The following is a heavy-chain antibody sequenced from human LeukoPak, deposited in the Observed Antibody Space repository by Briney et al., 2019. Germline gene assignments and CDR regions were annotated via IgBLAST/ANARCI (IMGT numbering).Heavy chain of an antibody. CDR3: ARKYYDYIWGSYRSTPFDY. D-gene: IGHD3-16*02. CDR1: GGSISSYY. CDR2: IYYSGST. Sequence: SETLSLTCTVSGGSISSYYWSWIRQPPGKGLEWIGYIYYSGSTNYNPSLKSRVTISVDTSKNQFSLKLSSVTAADTAVYYCARKYYDYIWGSYRSTPFDYWGQGTLVTVSS. J-gene: IGHJ4*02. V-gene: IGHV4-59*01.